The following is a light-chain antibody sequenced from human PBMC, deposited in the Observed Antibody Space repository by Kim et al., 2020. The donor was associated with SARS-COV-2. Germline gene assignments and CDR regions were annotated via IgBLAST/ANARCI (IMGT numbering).Light chain of an antibody. CDR2: GKN. CDR3: NSRNSNDNVV. CDR1: SLRSYY. J-gene: IGLJ2*01. Sequence: VALGQTAMITCKGDSLRSYYATWYQQKPGQAPILVIYGKNNRPSGVPDRFSGSSSGNTASLTISGTQAGDEADYYCNSRNSNDNVVFGGGTQLTVL. V-gene: IGLV3-19*01.